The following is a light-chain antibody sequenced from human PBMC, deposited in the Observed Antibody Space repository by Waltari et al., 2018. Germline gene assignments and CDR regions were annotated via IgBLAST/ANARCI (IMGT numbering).Light chain of an antibody. CDR3: QSYDSSLSGSGV. V-gene: IGLV1-40*01. J-gene: IGLJ2*01. Sequence: VLTQPPSVSGAPGPRVTIHCTASTPNIGAGHTVPWHQQLPGTAPKLLIYGNSNRPSGVPDRFSGSKSGTSASLAITGLQAEDEADYYCQSYDSSLSGSGVFGGGTKLTVL. CDR2: GNS. CDR1: TPNIGAGHT.